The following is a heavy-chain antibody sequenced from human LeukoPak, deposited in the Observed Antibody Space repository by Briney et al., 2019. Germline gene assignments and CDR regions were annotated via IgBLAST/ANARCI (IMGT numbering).Heavy chain of an antibody. J-gene: IGHJ5*02. Sequence: GESLQISCKGSGYSFTSYWIGWVRQMPGKGLEWMGIIYPGDSDTRYSPSFQGQVTISADKSISIAYLQWSSLKASDTAMYYCARRVRPSKNLAPRREGYWFDPWGQGTLVTVSS. CDR3: ARRVRPSKNLAPRREGYWFDP. V-gene: IGHV5-51*01. CDR2: IYPGDSDT. CDR1: GYSFTSYW. D-gene: IGHD3-3*02.